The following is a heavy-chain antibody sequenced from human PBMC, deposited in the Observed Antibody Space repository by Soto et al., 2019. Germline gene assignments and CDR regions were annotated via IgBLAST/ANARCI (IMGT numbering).Heavy chain of an antibody. D-gene: IGHD2-15*01. CDR3: ARAKYCSGGSCYLPPPDAFDI. V-gene: IGHV4-59*01. J-gene: IGHJ3*02. Sequence: SETLSLTCTVSGGSISSYYWSWIRQPPGKGLEWIGYIYYSGSTNYNPSLKSRVTISVDTSKNQFSLKLSSVTAADTAVYYCARAKYCSGGSCYLPPPDAFDIWGQGTMVTVS. CDR1: GGSISSYY. CDR2: IYYSGST.